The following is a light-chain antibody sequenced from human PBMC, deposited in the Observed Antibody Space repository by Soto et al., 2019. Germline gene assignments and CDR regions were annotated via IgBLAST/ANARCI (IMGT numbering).Light chain of an antibody. J-gene: IGKJ1*01. CDR1: QSTRSDN. CDR2: GAS. Sequence: IVLTQSPDTLSLSPGERATLSCRASQSTRSDNLVWYQHKPGQAPRALIYGASTRATGIPDRFSGSGSGTDFTLTISRLEPEDFAVYYCQQYGTSPETFGQGSKVQ. V-gene: IGKV3-20*01. CDR3: QQYGTSPET.